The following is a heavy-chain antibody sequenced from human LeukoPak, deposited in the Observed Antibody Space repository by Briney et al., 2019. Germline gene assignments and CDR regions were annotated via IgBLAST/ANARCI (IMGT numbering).Heavy chain of an antibody. CDR1: GYSISRGYH. CDR2: IYYSGST. Sequence: PSETLSLICTVSGYSISRGYHWGWVRQPPGKGLEWIGYIYYSGSTYYNPSLKSRVTISVDTSKNQFSLKLSSVTAADTAVYYCAREGMTIDAFDVWGQGTMVTVSS. D-gene: IGHD4/OR15-4a*01. V-gene: IGHV4-38-2*02. CDR3: AREGMTIDAFDV. J-gene: IGHJ3*01.